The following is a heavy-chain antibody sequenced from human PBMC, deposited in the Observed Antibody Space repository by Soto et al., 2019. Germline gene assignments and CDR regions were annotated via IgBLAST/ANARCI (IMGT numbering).Heavy chain of an antibody. Sequence: QVQLVQSGAQMKKPGSSVKVSCKASGGTFSSYTISWVRQAPGQGLEWMGRIIPILGIANYAQKFQGRVTITADKSTSTAYMELSSLRAEDTAVYYCARDGYGSSSGWTGWFDPWGQGTLVTVSS. V-gene: IGHV1-69*08. CDR3: ARDGYGSSSGWTGWFDP. D-gene: IGHD6-19*01. CDR2: IIPILGIA. CDR1: GGTFSSYT. J-gene: IGHJ5*02.